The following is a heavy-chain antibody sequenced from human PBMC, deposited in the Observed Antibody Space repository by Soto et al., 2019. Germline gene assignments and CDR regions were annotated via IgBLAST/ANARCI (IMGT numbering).Heavy chain of an antibody. CDR3: ARRLPTYSGPRERWFDP. V-gene: IGHV5-51*01. J-gene: IGHJ5*02. Sequence: EVQLVQSGAEVKKPGESLKISCEGSGYSFASYWIGWVRQIPGKGLEWMGIIYPGDSEARYSPSFQGQVTMSVEKSVNIAYLEWSSLKASDTAVYYCARRLPTYSGPRERWFDPWGRGTLVTVSS. CDR1: GYSFASYW. D-gene: IGHD1-26*01. CDR2: IYPGDSEA.